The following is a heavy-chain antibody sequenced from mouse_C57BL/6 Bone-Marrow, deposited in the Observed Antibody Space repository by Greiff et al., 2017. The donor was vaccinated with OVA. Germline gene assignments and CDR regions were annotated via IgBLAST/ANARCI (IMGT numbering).Heavy chain of an antibody. D-gene: IGHD2-3*01. Sequence: EVQLVESGEGLVKPGGSLKLSCAASGFTFSSYAMSWVRQTPEKRLEWVAYISSGGDYIYYADTVKGRFTISRDNARNTLYLQMSSLKSEDTAMYYCTRAYDGYDWFAYWGQGTLVTVSA. V-gene: IGHV5-9-1*02. CDR1: GFTFSSYA. CDR2: ISSGGDYI. J-gene: IGHJ3*01. CDR3: TRAYDGYDWFAY.